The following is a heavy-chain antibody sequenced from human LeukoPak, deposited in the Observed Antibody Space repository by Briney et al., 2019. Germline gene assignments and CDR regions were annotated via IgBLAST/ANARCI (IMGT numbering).Heavy chain of an antibody. J-gene: IGHJ5*02. CDR3: AREGYSSSWYGEVNWFDP. CDR2: IYTSGST. Sequence: SETLSLTCTVSGGSISSYYWSWIRQPAGKGLEWIGRIYTSGSTNYNPSLKSRVTMSVDTSKNQFSLKLSSVTAADTAVYYCAREGYSSSWYGEVNWFDPWGQGTLVTVSP. V-gene: IGHV4-4*07. D-gene: IGHD6-13*01. CDR1: GGSISSYY.